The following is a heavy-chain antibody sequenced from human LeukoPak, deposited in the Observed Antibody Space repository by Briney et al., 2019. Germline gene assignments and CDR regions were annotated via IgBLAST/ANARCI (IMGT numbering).Heavy chain of an antibody. J-gene: IGHJ3*02. CDR2: MSPTNGDT. V-gene: IGHV1-8*03. CDR1: GYTFSNYD. D-gene: IGHD1-1*01. CDR3: ARQWNWNQGGPFDI. Sequence: ASVKVSCKASGYTFSNYDINWMRQATGQGLEWMAWMSPTNGDTGYAQKFQGRVTLTRDTSMSTAYMELTSLTSEDTAVYFCARQWNWNQGGPFDIWAKGHWSPSLQ.